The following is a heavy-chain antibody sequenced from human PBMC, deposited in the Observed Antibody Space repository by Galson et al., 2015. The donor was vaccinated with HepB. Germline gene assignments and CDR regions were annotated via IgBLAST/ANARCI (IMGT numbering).Heavy chain of an antibody. Sequence: ETLSLTCTVSGGSISSYYWSWIRQPPGKGLEWIGYIYYSGSTNYNPSLKSRVTISVDTSKNQFSLKLSSVTAADTAVYYCARVYFWSGYYPINYYYYMDVWGKGTTVTVSS. V-gene: IGHV4-59*01. CDR1: GGSISSYY. CDR2: IYYSGST. D-gene: IGHD3-3*01. J-gene: IGHJ6*03. CDR3: ARVYFWSGYYPINYYYYMDV.